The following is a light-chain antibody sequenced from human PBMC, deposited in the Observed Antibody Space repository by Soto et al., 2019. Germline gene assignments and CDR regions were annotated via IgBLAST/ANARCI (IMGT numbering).Light chain of an antibody. CDR2: DDS. Sequence: SYELTQPPSVSVAPGQTARITCGGNNIGSKTVHWYQQKPGQAPVVVVYDDSDRPSGIPERFSGSNSANTATLTISRVEAEDEAGYYCQVWDSSSDRQVFGTGTKV. J-gene: IGLJ1*01. CDR3: QVWDSSSDRQV. V-gene: IGLV3-21*02. CDR1: NIGSKT.